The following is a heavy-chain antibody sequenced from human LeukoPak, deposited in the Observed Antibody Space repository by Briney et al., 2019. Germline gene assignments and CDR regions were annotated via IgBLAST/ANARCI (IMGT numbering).Heavy chain of an antibody. CDR1: GYTFTGYY. J-gene: IGHJ5*02. Sequence: ASVKVSCKASGYTFTGYYTHWVRQAPGQGLEWMGRINPNSGGTNYAQKFQGRVTMTRDTSISTAYMELSRLRSDDTAVYYCAREAGTLGADNNWFDPWGQGTLVTVSS. CDR3: AREAGTLGADNNWFDP. D-gene: IGHD3-10*01. CDR2: INPNSGGT. V-gene: IGHV1-2*06.